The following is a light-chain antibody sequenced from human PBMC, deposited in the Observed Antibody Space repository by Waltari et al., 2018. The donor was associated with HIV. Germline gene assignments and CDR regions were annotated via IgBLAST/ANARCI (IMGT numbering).Light chain of an antibody. CDR1: QNIGRS. CDR2: EAS. V-gene: IGKV1-12*01. J-gene: IGKJ2*01. Sequence: IQMTQSPSYVSESVGGGVSISCRASQNIGRSLAWYQLKPGKAPKLVVYEASRLNDGVPARFHGTGSRSNFTLDINNLQSEDFATYVCQQATTFPRTFG. CDR3: QQATTFPRT.